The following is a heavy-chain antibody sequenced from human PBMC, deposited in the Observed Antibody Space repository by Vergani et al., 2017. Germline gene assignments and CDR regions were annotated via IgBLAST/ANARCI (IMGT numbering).Heavy chain of an antibody. V-gene: IGHV5-51*01. Sequence: EVQLVQSGAEVKKPGESLKISCQISGYSFTNYWIVWVRQMPGKGLEWMGIIHPADSDTRYSPSFQGQVTISVDKSISTAYLQRRSLRASDSAMYYCARLYGRDSSGSKYFDYWGQGTLVTVSS. CDR1: GYSFTNYW. D-gene: IGHD3-22*01. CDR2: IHPADSDT. CDR3: ARLYGRDSSGSKYFDY. J-gene: IGHJ4*02.